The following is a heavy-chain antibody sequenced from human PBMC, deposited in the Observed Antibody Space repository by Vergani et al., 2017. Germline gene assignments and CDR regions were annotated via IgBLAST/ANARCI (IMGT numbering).Heavy chain of an antibody. D-gene: IGHD3-10*01. CDR2: VKWNGDSS. V-gene: IGHV3-20*04. J-gene: IGHJ4*02. Sequence: EVQLVDSGGGVVRPGGSLRLSCAASGFTFGDYDMNWVRQAPGKGLEWVSRVKWNGDSSVYADSVKGRFTISRDNANNSLYLQMTSLRAEDTAFYYCARRGSGNTYYFDYWGQGALVTVSS. CDR3: ARRGSGNTYYFDY. CDR1: GFTFGDYD.